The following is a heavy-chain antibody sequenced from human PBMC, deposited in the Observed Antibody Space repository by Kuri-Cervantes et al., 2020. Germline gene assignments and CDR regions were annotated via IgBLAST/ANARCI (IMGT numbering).Heavy chain of an antibody. V-gene: IGHV3-9*01. J-gene: IGHJ3*02. CDR2: ISWNSGSI. CDR1: GFTFDDYA. D-gene: IGHD3-3*01. Sequence: SLKISCAASGFTFDDYAMHWVRQAPGKGLEWVSGISWNSGSIVYADSVKGRFTISRDNAKHSLYLQMNSLGAEDTTLFYCARFSRLASDAFDIWGQGTMVTVSS. CDR3: ARFSRLASDAFDI.